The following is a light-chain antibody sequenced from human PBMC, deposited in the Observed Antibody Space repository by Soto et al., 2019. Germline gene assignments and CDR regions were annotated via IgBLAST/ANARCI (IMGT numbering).Light chain of an antibody. CDR3: SSYTSTSTV. Sequence: QSALTQPASVSGSPGQSITISCTGISSDGDDYKDVSWYQQHPGKAPKLMIYEVTYRPSGVSNRFSGSKSGNTASLTISALQAEDEADYYCSSYTSTSTVFGTWTKLIVL. J-gene: IGLJ1*01. V-gene: IGLV2-14*01. CDR2: EVT. CDR1: SSDGDDYKD.